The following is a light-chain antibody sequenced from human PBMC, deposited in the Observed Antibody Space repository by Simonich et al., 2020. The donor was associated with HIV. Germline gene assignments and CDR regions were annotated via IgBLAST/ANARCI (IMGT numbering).Light chain of an antibody. Sequence: DIVMTQSPLSLPVTPGEPASISCRSSQSLLHSNGYNYLDWYLPKPGQSPQLLIYLGSNWASGVPDRFSGSGSGTDLTLKISRVEAEDVGVYYCMQSTQLLTFGGGTKVEI. CDR1: QSLLHSNGYNY. J-gene: IGKJ4*02. CDR2: LGS. CDR3: MQSTQLLT. V-gene: IGKV2-28*01.